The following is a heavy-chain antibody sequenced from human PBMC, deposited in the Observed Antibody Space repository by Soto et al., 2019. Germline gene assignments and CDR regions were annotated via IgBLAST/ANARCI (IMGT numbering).Heavy chain of an antibody. CDR1: GYSFSSYW. D-gene: IGHD4-17*01. J-gene: IGHJ3*02. CDR2: IYPGDSDT. Sequence: GEALKISCKGSGYSFSSYWIGWVRQMPGKGLEWMGIIYPGDSDTRYSPSFQGQVTISADKSISTAYLQWSSLKASDTAMYYCARQYSLRWNAFDIWGQGTMVTVS. CDR3: ARQYSLRWNAFDI. V-gene: IGHV5-51*01.